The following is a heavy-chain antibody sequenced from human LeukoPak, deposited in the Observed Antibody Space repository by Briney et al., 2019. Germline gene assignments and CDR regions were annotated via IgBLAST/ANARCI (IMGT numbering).Heavy chain of an antibody. CDR2: ITGSSGDT. J-gene: IGHJ5*02. CDR3: VRDKGRSPGYWLDP. D-gene: IGHD2-15*01. CDR1: GFTFSLRA. V-gene: IGHV3-23*01. Sequence: GGSLRLSCTASGFTFSLRAMNWVRQAPGKGLEWVAAITGSSGDTYYTDSVKGRFTISRDNSRNTVYLQMNSLRAEDTALYYCVRDKGRSPGYWLDPWGHGTLVTVSS.